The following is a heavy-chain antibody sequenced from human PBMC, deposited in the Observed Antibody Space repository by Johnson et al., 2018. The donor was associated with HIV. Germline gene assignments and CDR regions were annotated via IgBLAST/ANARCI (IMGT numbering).Heavy chain of an antibody. CDR2: ISSDGSNK. Sequence: QVQLVESGGGVVQPGRSLRLSCTASGFTFSNYALHWVRQAPGKGLEWVAVISSDGSNKYYADSVKGRFTISRDNSKNTLYLQMNSLRAEDTAVYYCARDRTEGFIGDRDGGDDAFDLWGQGTMVTVSS. J-gene: IGHJ3*01. CDR1: GFTFSNYA. CDR3: ARDRTEGFIGDRDGGDDAFDL. D-gene: IGHD3-16*02. V-gene: IGHV3-30-3*01.